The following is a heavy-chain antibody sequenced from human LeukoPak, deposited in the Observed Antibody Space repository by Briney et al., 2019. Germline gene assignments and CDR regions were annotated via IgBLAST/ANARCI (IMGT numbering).Heavy chain of an antibody. J-gene: IGHJ4*02. CDR2: ISSSGSYT. D-gene: IGHD2-15*01. Sequence: GGSLRLSCAASGFAFSSYSMNWVRQAPGKRLEWVSSISSSGSYTYYADSVKGRFTISRDNAKNTLYLQMNSLRAEDTAVYYCARRDNYDYWGQGTLVTVSS. V-gene: IGHV3-21*01. CDR1: GFAFSSYS. CDR3: ARRDNYDY.